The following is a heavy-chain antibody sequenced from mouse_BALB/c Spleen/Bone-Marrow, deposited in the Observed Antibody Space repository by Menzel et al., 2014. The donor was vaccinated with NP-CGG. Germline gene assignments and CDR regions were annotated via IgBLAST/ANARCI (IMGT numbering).Heavy chain of an antibody. D-gene: IGHD2-4*01. J-gene: IGHJ2*01. CDR2: ISSGGHDT. CDR1: GFSFSSYS. V-gene: IGHV5-6-4*01. Sequence: EVMLVESGGGLVKPGGSLKLSCAASGFSFSSYSMSWVRQTPEKRLERVATISSGGHDTYYPDSVKGRFTISRDNAKNTLYLQMSSLKSEDTAMYYCSKDGGYDYSYYFDYWGQGTTLTVSS. CDR3: SKDGGYDYSYYFDY.